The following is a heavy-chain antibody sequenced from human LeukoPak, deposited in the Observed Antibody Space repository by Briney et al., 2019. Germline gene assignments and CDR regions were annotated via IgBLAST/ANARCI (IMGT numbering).Heavy chain of an antibody. V-gene: IGHV4-30-4*01. D-gene: IGHD4-17*01. J-gene: IGHJ3*02. Sequence: PSETLSLTCTVSGGSISSGDYYWSWIRQPPGKGLEWIGYIYYSGSTYYNPSLKSRVTISVDTSKNQFSLKLSSVTAADTAVYYCARSTVTYVAFDIWGQGTMVTVSS. CDR1: GGSISSGDYY. CDR2: IYYSGST. CDR3: ARSTVTYVAFDI.